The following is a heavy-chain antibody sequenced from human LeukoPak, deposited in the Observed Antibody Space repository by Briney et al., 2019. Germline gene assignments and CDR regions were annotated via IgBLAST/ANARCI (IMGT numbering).Heavy chain of an antibody. J-gene: IGHJ4*02. CDR2: IGGSGSPI. D-gene: IGHD2/OR15-2a*01. Sequence: GGSLRLSCAASGFSFSNCSMNWVRQAPGKGLEWVSYIGGSGSPIYYADSVNGRFTISRDNAKNSLYLQMNSLRAEDTAVYYCARGTFYFDYWGQGTLVTVSS. V-gene: IGHV3-48*04. CDR1: GFSFSNCS. CDR3: ARGTFYFDY.